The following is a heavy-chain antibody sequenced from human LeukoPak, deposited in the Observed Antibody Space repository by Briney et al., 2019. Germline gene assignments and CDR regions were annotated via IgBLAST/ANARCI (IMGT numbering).Heavy chain of an antibody. CDR1: GFTFSSYG. Sequence: GRSLTLSCAASGFTFSSYGVHWVRQAPGKGLEWVAVIWCDGSNKYYAASVKGRLTLYREHSKTTLYLQMNSMRAEDTAVYYCARGFGAPDPYYYYGMDVWGQGTPVTVSS. D-gene: IGHD3-10*01. CDR2: IWCDGSNK. CDR3: ARGFGAPDPYYYYGMDV. V-gene: IGHV3-33*01. J-gene: IGHJ6*02.